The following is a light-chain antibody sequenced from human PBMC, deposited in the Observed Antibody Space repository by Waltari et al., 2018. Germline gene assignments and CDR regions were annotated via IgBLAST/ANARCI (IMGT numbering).Light chain of an antibody. J-gene: IGKJ1*01. Sequence: DIQMTQSPSSLSASVGDRVTITCRASQSISSYLNWYQQKPGKAPKLLIYGASSLQSGVPSRFSGSGSGTDFTLTISSLQPEDFATYYCQQYGSSPLAFGQGTKVEIK. CDR3: QQYGSSPLA. CDR2: GAS. CDR1: QSISSY. V-gene: IGKV1-39*01.